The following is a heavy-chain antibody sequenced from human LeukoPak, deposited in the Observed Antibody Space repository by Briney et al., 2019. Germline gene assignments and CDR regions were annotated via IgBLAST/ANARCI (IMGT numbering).Heavy chain of an antibody. CDR3: ARPSSYGTPDFGY. V-gene: IGHV4-39*01. Sequence: PSETLSLTCTVSGGSISSSSYYWGWIRQPPGKGLEWIGSIYYSGSTYYNPSLKSRVTISVDTSKNQFSLKLSSVTAADTAVYYCARPSSYGTPDFGYWGQGTLVTVSS. CDR1: GGSISSSSYY. J-gene: IGHJ4*02. CDR2: IYYSGST. D-gene: IGHD5-18*01.